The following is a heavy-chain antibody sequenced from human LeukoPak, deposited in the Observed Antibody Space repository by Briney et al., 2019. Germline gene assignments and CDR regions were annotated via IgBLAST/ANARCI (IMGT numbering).Heavy chain of an antibody. Sequence: GGSLRLSCAASGFTFSSYAMSWVRQAPGKGLEWVSAISGSGGSTYYADSVKGRFTISRDNSKNSLYLQMNSLRAEDTALYYCARRGATAYYYYMDVWGKGTTVTVSS. CDR2: ISGSGGST. J-gene: IGHJ6*03. CDR1: GFTFSSYA. V-gene: IGHV3-23*01. D-gene: IGHD1-26*01. CDR3: ARRGATAYYYYMDV.